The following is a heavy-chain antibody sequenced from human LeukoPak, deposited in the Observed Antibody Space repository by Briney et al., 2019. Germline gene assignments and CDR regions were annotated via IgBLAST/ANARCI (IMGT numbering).Heavy chain of an antibody. CDR1: GCSISSGGYS. CDR3: ARASQRLRPPYYYYGMDV. J-gene: IGHJ6*02. CDR2: IYHSGST. V-gene: IGHV4-30-2*01. D-gene: IGHD6-25*01. Sequence: SETLSLTCAVSGCSISSGGYSWSWIRQPPGKGLEWIGYIYHSGSTYYNPSLKSQVTISVDRSKNQFSLKLSSVTAADTAVYYCARASQRLRPPYYYYGMDVWGQGTTVTVSS.